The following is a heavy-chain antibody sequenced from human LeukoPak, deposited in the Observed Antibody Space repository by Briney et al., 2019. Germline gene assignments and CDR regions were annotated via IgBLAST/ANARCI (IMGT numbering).Heavy chain of an antibody. CDR1: GYTFTSYG. V-gene: IGHV1-18*01. Sequence: ASVKVSCKASGYTFTSYGISWVRQAPGQGLEWMGWISAYNGNTNYAQKFQGRVTMTRGTSISTAYMELSRLRFDDTAVYYCAREGRDYYGSGSYYRHFDYWGRGTLVTVPS. CDR2: ISAYNGNT. D-gene: IGHD3-10*01. CDR3: AREGRDYYGSGSYYRHFDY. J-gene: IGHJ4*02.